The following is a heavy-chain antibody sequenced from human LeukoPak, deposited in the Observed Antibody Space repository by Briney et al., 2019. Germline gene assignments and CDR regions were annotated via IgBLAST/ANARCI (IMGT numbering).Heavy chain of an antibody. Sequence: GESLKISCKGSGYSFTSYYMHWVRQAPGQGLEWMGIINPSGGSTSYAQKFQGRVTMTRDTSTSTVYMELSSLRSEDTAVYYCARAPRFGELTSFDPWGQGTLVTVSS. D-gene: IGHD3-10*02. CDR2: INPSGGST. V-gene: IGHV1-46*01. CDR3: ARAPRFGELTSFDP. J-gene: IGHJ5*02. CDR1: GYSFTSYY.